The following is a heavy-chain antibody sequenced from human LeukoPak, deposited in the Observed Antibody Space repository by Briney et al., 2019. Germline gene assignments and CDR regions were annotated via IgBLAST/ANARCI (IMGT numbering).Heavy chain of an antibody. CDR2: NSTNSGAI. D-gene: IGHD1-26*01. J-gene: IGHJ4*02. CDR3: ARDWSWSFDY. CDR1: GFTFSSYG. V-gene: IGHV3-48*01. Sequence: GGSLRLSCTASGFTFSSYGMHWVRQAPEKGLEWVSFNSTNSGAIYYADSVKGRFTISRDNAKNSLYLQMNSLRAGDTAVYYCARDWSWSFDYWGQGALVTVSS.